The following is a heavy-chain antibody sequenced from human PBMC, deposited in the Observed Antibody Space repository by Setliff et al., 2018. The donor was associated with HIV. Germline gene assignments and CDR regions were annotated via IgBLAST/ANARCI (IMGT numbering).Heavy chain of an antibody. CDR1: GFTFSNHW. CDR2: ISSDGTSK. D-gene: IGHD3-22*01. CDR3: AKAGSWDYYDSSGYYHFDN. Sequence: GGSLRLSCAASGFTFSNHWMYWVRQVPGKGLVWVSRISSDGTSKSYADSVKGRFTISRDNSKNTLYLQMNSLRAEDTAVYYCAKAGSWDYYDSSGYYHFDNWGQGTLVTVSS. J-gene: IGHJ4*02. V-gene: IGHV3-74*01.